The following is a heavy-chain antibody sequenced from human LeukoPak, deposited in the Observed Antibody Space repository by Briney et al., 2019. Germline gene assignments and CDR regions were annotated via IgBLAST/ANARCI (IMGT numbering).Heavy chain of an antibody. CDR2: ISSISSEI. J-gene: IGHJ4*02. CDR1: GFTFSSCG. Sequence: GGSLRLSCAASGFTFSSCGMNWVRQAPGKGLEWVSSISSISSEIYYADSVKGRFTISRDNAKNTLYLESNSLRAEDTAVYSCARPAVAGLRAGGYDYWGQGTLVTVSS. D-gene: IGHD6-19*01. V-gene: IGHV3-21*01. CDR3: ARPAVAGLRAGGYDY.